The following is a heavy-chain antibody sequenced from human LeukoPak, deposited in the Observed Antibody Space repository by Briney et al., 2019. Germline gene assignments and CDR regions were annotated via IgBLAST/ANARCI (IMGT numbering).Heavy chain of an antibody. J-gene: IGHJ4*02. Sequence: PGGSLRLSCAVSGFTFSSYGMHWVRQALGKGLEWVAVISHDGSDKYYADSVKGRFTISRDNSKNTLYLQMNSLRTEDTAVYHCARRRIAAVGDLFDYWGQGTLVTVSS. V-gene: IGHV3-30*03. CDR1: GFTFSSYG. CDR2: ISHDGSDK. CDR3: ARRRIAAVGDLFDY. D-gene: IGHD6-13*01.